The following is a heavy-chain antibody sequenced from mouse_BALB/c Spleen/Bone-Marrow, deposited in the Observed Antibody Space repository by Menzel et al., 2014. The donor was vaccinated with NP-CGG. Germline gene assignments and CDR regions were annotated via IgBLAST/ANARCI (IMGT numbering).Heavy chain of an antibody. Sequence: DVHLVESAGGLVQPGGSLKLSCAASGFTFSSYGMSWVRQTPDKRLELVATINSNGGSTYYPDSVKGRFTISRDNAKNTLYLQMSSLKSEDTAMYYCARDGYYVFYAMDYWGQGTSVTVSS. J-gene: IGHJ4*01. CDR2: INSNGGST. V-gene: IGHV5-6-3*01. CDR1: GFTFSSYG. CDR3: ARDGYYVFYAMDY. D-gene: IGHD2-3*01.